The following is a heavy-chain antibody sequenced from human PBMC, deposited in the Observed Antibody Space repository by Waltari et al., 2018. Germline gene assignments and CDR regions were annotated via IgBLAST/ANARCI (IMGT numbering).Heavy chain of an antibody. CDR2: ISNKGGST. CDR1: GFIFSNYA. CDR3: ARDIAAVPSDHYYYYYGMDV. D-gene: IGHD6-13*01. V-gene: IGHV3-64*01. J-gene: IGHJ6*02. Sequence: EVTLVVSGGGLVQPGGSLRLYCAALGFIFSNYAMHWARQAPGKGREYISAISNKGGSTYHANASNGRFTMSRDNSENTVYLQMGSLGSDDMGVYYCARDIAAVPSDHYYYYYGMDVWGQGTTVTVSS.